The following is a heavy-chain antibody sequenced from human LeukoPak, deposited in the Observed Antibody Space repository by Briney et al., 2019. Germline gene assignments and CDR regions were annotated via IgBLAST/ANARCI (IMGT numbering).Heavy chain of an antibody. D-gene: IGHD7-27*01. CDR3: ARAGEHDAFDI. V-gene: IGHV3-21*01. Sequence: HPGGSLRLSCAASGFTFSSHWMSWVRQAPGKGLEWVSSISSSSSYIYYADSVKGRFTISRDNAKNSLYLQMNSLRAEDTAVYYCARAGEHDAFDIWGQGTMVTVSS. CDR1: GFTFSSHW. J-gene: IGHJ3*02. CDR2: ISSSSSYI.